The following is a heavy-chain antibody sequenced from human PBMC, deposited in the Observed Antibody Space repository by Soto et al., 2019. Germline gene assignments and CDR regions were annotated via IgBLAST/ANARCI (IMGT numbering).Heavy chain of an antibody. CDR1: GGSFSGYF. CDR2: IFHGGST. D-gene: IGHD3-22*01. Sequence: SETLSLTCAVYGGSFSGYFWSWIRQPPGKGLEWIGEIFHGGSTNYSPSLKSRVTISVDTSKNQFSLELSSVTAADTAVYYCARPNYDSNTFYYLFDYWGQGTLVTVSS. V-gene: IGHV4-34*12. CDR3: ARPNYDSNTFYYLFDY. J-gene: IGHJ4*02.